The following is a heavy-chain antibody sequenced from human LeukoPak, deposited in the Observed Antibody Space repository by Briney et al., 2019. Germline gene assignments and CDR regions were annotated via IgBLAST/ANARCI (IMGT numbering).Heavy chain of an antibody. J-gene: IGHJ4*02. CDR3: ARDVDTAMVDY. D-gene: IGHD5-18*01. V-gene: IGHV3-33*01. CDR1: GFTFSSYG. Sequence: GGSRRLSCAASGFTFSSYGMHWVRQAPGKGLEWVAVIWYDGSNKYYADSVKGRFTISRDNSKNTLYLQMNSLRAEDTAVYYCARDVDTAMVDYWGQGTLVTVSS. CDR2: IWYDGSNK.